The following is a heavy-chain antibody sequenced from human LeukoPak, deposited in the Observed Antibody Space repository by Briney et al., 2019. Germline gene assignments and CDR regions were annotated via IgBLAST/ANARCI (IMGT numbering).Heavy chain of an antibody. J-gene: IGHJ3*02. V-gene: IGHV4-39*01. CDR2: IYYSGST. Sequence: PSETLSLTCTVSGGSISSSSYYWGWIRQPPGKGLEWIRSIYYSGSTYYNPSLKSRVTISVDTSKNQFSLKLSSVTAADTAVYYCARQGPFYDSSGYYPHDAFDIWGQGTMVTVSS. D-gene: IGHD3-22*01. CDR3: ARQGPFYDSSGYYPHDAFDI. CDR1: GGSISSSSYY.